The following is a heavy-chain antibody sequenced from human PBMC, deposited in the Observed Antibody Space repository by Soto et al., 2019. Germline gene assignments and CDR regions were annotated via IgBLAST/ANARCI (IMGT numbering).Heavy chain of an antibody. CDR2: ISYDGSNK. D-gene: IGHD3-22*01. V-gene: IGHV3-30-3*01. J-gene: IGHJ4*02. CDR1: GFTFSSYA. CDR3: SRVFEGGAFSLNYYDSSGYPDY. Sequence: GGSLRLSCAASGFTFSSYAMHWVRQAPGKGLERVIVISYDGSNKYYADSVKGRFTISRDNSKNTLYLQMNSLRAEDTAVYYCSRVFEGGAFSLNYYDSSGYPDYWGQGTLVTVSS.